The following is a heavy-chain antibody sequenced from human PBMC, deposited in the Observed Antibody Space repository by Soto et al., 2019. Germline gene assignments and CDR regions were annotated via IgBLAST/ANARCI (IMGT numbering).Heavy chain of an antibody. Sequence: EVQLVETGGGLIQPGGSLRLSCAASGFDVRSNFMSWVRQVPGKGLEWVSAIYSGGNTVYADSVKGRFTIPRDISNNTVYLQLNTLRAEDTAVYYCARDRGDFDYWGLGTLVTVSS. CDR3: ARDRGDFDY. V-gene: IGHV3-53*02. CDR1: GFDVRSNF. D-gene: IGHD5-12*01. CDR2: IYSGGNT. J-gene: IGHJ4*02.